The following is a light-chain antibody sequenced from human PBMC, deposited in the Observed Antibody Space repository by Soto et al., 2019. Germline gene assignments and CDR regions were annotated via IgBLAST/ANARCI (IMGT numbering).Light chain of an antibody. CDR2: DVS. J-gene: IGLJ1*01. CDR3: CSYAGTYTYV. V-gene: IGLV2-11*01. CDR1: SSDIGGYNY. Sequence: ALTQPRSVSGSPGQSVAISCTGTSSDIGGYNYVSWFQQHPGKAPKLMIYDVSKWPSGVPDRFSGSKSGNTASLTISGLQAEDEADYYCCSYAGTYTYVFGTGTKVTVL.